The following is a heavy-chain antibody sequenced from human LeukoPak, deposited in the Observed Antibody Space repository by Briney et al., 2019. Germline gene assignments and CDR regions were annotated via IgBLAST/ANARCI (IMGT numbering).Heavy chain of an antibody. J-gene: IGHJ6*04. Sequence: SETLSLTCTVSGGSISSGGYYWSWIRQHPGKGLEWIGYIYYSGSTYYNSSLKSRVTISVDTSKNQFSLKLSSVTAADTAVYYCARDRGPYCSSTSCYGAKWNYGMDVWGKGTTVTVSS. V-gene: IGHV4-31*03. CDR3: ARDRGPYCSSTSCYGAKWNYGMDV. CDR1: GGSISSGGYY. CDR2: IYYSGST. D-gene: IGHD2-2*01.